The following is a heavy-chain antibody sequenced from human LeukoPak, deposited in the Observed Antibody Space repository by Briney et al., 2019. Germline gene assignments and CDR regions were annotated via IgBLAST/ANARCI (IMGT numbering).Heavy chain of an antibody. Sequence: SQTLSLTCTVSGGSISSGSYYWGWIRQPPGKGLEWIGSIYHSGSTYYNPSLKSRVTISVDTSKNQFSLKLSSVTAADTAVYYCARRPYDSSGYYPYWYFDLWGRGTLVTVSS. J-gene: IGHJ2*01. CDR2: IYHSGST. CDR1: GGSISSGSYY. V-gene: IGHV4-39*07. CDR3: ARRPYDSSGYYPYWYFDL. D-gene: IGHD3-22*01.